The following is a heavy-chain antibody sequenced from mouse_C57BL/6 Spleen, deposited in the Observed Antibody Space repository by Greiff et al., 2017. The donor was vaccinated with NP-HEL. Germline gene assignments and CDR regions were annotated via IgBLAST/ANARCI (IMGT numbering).Heavy chain of an antibody. D-gene: IGHD2-5*01. CDR1: GYTFPDHT. V-gene: IGHV1-78*01. CDR3: AREEDSNYDYAMDY. Sequence: VQLQQSDAELVKPGASVKISCKVSGYTFPDHTIHRLKQRPQPGLAWIGYIFPRDGSTNENEKFKGKGTLTADKSSSTAYMQHNSLTSEDSAVYFCAREEDSNYDYAMDYWGQGTSVTVSS. J-gene: IGHJ4*01. CDR2: IFPRDGST.